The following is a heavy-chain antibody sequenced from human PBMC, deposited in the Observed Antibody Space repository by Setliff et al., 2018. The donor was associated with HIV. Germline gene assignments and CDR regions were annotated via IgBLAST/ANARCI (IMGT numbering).Heavy chain of an antibody. CDR3: ARMEGSGWSFYFDY. D-gene: IGHD6-19*01. J-gene: IGHJ4*02. CDR2: IYHSGSA. CDR1: GGSTSSNNW. V-gene: IGHV4-4*02. Sequence: LSLTCAVSGGSTSSNNWWNWVRQPPGKGLEWIGEIYHSGSANYNPSLKSRVTILIDKSKNQFSLKLTSVTAADTAVYYCARMEGSGWSFYFDYWGQGTLVTVSS.